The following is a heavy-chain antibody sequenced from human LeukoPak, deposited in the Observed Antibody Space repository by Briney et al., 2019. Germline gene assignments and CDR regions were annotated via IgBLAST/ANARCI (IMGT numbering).Heavy chain of an antibody. J-gene: IGHJ6*03. CDR2: MNPNSGNI. CDR1: GYTFTSYD. V-gene: IGHV1-8*01. Sequence: ASVKVPCKASGYTFTSYDINWVRQATGQGLEWMGWMNPNSGNIGYAQKFQGRVTMTKNTSITTAYMELSSLRSEDTAVYYCARALSWTTESYYYMDVWGKGTTVTVSS. D-gene: IGHD3/OR15-3a*01. CDR3: ARALSWTTESYYYMDV.